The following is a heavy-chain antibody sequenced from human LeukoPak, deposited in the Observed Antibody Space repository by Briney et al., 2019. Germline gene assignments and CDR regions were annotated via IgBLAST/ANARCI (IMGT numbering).Heavy chain of an antibody. J-gene: IGHJ6*03. Sequence: GASVKVSCKASGYTFTSYGISWVRQAPGQGLEWMGWISAYNGNTSYAQKLQGRVTMTTDTSTSTAYMELRSLRSDDTAVYYCARTEDTAMASRYYYYYMDVWGKGTTVTVSS. CDR2: ISAYNGNT. V-gene: IGHV1-18*01. CDR3: ARTEDTAMASRYYYYYMDV. D-gene: IGHD5-18*01. CDR1: GYTFTSYG.